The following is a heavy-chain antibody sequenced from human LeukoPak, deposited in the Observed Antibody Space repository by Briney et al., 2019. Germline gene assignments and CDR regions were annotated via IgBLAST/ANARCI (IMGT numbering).Heavy chain of an antibody. CDR3: ARDYYGSGSRWFDP. CDR2: IYYSGST. J-gene: IGHJ5*02. V-gene: IGHV4-59*01. Sequence: PSETLSLTCTVSGGSISSYYWSWIRQPPGKGLEWIGYIYYSGSTNYNPSLKSRVTISVDTSKNQFSLKLSSVTAADTAVYYCARDYYGSGSRWFDPWGQETLVTVSS. D-gene: IGHD3-10*01. CDR1: GGSISSYY.